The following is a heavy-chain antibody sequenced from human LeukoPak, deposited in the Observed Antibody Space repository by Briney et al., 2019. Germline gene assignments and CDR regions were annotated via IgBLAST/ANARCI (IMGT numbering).Heavy chain of an antibody. CDR3: ARGMRGDWFDP. CDR1: GFTFSSYS. V-gene: IGHV3-21*01. CDR2: ISSSSSYI. J-gene: IGHJ5*02. Sequence: GGSLRLSCAASGFTFSSYSMNWVRQAPGKGLEWVSSISSSSSYIYYADSVKGRFTISRDNAKNSLYLQMNSLRAEDTAVYYCARGMRGDWFDPWGPGTLVTVSS. D-gene: IGHD3-16*01.